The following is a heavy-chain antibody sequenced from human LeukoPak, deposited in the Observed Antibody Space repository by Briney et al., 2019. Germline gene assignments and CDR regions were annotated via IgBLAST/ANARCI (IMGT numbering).Heavy chain of an antibody. Sequence: ASVKVSCKASGYTFTSYDIDWVRQATGQGLEWMGWMNPNSGNTGYAQKFQGRVTMTRNTSISTAYMELSSLRSEDTAVYYCARVGKGDSSGYYFGAFDIWGQGTMVTVSS. V-gene: IGHV1-8*01. CDR2: MNPNSGNT. J-gene: IGHJ3*02. D-gene: IGHD3-22*01. CDR1: GYTFTSYD. CDR3: ARVGKGDSSGYYFGAFDI.